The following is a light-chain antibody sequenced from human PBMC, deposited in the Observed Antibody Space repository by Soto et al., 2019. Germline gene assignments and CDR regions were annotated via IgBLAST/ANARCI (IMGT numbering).Light chain of an antibody. Sequence: QSVLTQPPSASGTPGQTVTISWSCSTSNSGLNDVHWYRQLSGTAPQIRIYDTSQQATGVSVRFSGSRSGISASLAIHGLXSESEAGYHRPAWDDRLHGPGFGGRTLVTVL. V-gene: IGLV1-44*01. J-gene: IGLJ2*01. CDR1: TSNSGLND. CDR3: PAWDDRLHGPG. CDR2: DTS.